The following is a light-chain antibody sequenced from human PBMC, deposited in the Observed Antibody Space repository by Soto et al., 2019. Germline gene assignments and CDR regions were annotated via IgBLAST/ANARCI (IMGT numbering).Light chain of an antibody. V-gene: IGKV3-20*01. CDR1: QSVSSTY. J-gene: IGKJ1*01. CDR3: QHYGSTSLT. CDR2: GAS. Sequence: EIVLTQSPGTLSLSPGERATLSCRASQSVSSTYLSGYQQKPGQAPRLLIYGASSSAADIPDGFSGRGSGKDFTLNISRLEHEAFAVYYCQHYGSTSLTVGQATKVEIK.